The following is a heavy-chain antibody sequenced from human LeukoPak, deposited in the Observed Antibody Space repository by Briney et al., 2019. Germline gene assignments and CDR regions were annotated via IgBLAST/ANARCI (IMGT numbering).Heavy chain of an antibody. CDR2: IYYSGKT. CDR3: ARLSGFSTSWDFDY. CDR1: GGSISNDNYF. D-gene: IGHD6-13*01. V-gene: IGHV4-39*01. Sequence: SETLSLTCSVSGGSISNDNYFWGWIRQPPGQGLEWIGSIYYSGKTYYNPSLKSRVTISVDTSKNQFSLKLNSVTAADTAVYYCARLSGFSTSWDFDYWGQGTLVTVSS. J-gene: IGHJ4*02.